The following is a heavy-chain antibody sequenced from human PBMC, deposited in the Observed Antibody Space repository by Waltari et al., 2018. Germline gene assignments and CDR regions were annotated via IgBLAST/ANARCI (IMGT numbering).Heavy chain of an antibody. J-gene: IGHJ6*03. D-gene: IGHD6-6*01. CDR1: GASINTKNFY. Sequence: QLQLQESGPGLVKPSETLSLSCTVSGASINTKNFYWGWIRQPPGKGLHGIGSIYYNGITFYNPSLKSRVTISVDTSQNQFSLKLSSVTAADTAVYYCARIGSSPYYYYYYMDVWGKGTTVTVSS. CDR3: ARIGSSPYYYYYYMDV. CDR2: IYYNGIT. V-gene: IGHV4-39*01.